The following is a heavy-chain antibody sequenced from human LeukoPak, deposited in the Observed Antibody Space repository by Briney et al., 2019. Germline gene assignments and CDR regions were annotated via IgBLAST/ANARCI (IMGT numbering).Heavy chain of an antibody. CDR1: GGSISSSSYY. CDR3: ARRDYYDSSGYYYPLYYFDY. V-gene: IGHV4-39*01. J-gene: IGHJ4*02. D-gene: IGHD3-22*01. CDR2: IYYSGST. Sequence: SETLSLTCTVSGGSISSSSYYWGWIRQPPGKGLEWIGSIYYSGSTYYNPSLKSRVTISVDTSKNQFSLKLSSVTAADTAVYYCARRDYYDSSGYYYPLYYFDYWGQGTLVTVSS.